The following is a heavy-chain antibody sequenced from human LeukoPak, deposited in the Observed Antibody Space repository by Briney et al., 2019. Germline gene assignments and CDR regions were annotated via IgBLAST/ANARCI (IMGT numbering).Heavy chain of an antibody. CDR1: GGSFSGYY. CDR3: ARVGDAFDI. Sequence: SETLSLTCAVYGGSFSGYYWSWIRQPPGKGLEWIGEINHSGSTNYNPSLKSRVTISVDTSKNQFSLKLSSVTAADTAVYYCARVGDAFDIWGQGTMVTVSS. V-gene: IGHV4-34*01. CDR2: INHSGST. J-gene: IGHJ3*02.